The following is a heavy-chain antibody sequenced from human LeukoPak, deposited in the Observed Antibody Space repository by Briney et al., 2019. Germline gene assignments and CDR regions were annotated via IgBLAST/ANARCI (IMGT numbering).Heavy chain of an antibody. J-gene: IGHJ4*02. V-gene: IGHV1-8*03. CDR2: MNPNSGNT. CDR3: ARRVRDSSGWPNYYFDY. CDR1: GYIFTSYD. Sequence: ASVKVSCKASGYIFTSYDINWVRQATGQGLEWMGWMNPNSGNTGYAQKFQGRVTITRNTSISTAYMELSSLRSEDTAVYYCARRVRDSSGWPNYYFDYWGQGTLVTVSS. D-gene: IGHD6-19*01.